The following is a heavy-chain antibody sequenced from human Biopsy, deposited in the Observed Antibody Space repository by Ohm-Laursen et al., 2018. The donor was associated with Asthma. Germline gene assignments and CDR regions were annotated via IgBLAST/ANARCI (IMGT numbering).Heavy chain of an antibody. CDR1: GFTFSSYA. D-gene: IGHD6-19*01. CDR3: ARGDSSGWSHYYFDY. V-gene: IGHV3-30*04. CDR2: ISYDGMNK. Sequence: RSLRLSCAAPGFTFSSYAMHWVRQAPGKGLQWVAGISYDGMNKYYGDSVRGRFTISRDNSENTLYLQMNSLRGEDTAVYYCARGDSSGWSHYYFDYWGQGTLVTVSS. J-gene: IGHJ4*02.